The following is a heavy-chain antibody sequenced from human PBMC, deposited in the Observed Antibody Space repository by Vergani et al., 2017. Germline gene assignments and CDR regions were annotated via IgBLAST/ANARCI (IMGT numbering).Heavy chain of an antibody. CDR2: IHYSENT. V-gene: IGHV4-59*11. D-gene: IGHD6-19*01. J-gene: IGHJ5*02. Sequence: QVQLQESGPGLVKSSETLSLTCSVSFDSIMNLYCNWIRQPPGKGLEWIGSIHYSENTNYNPSLKTRVPISVDTSKNQFSLTVTSVTAADTAVYYCASDTHSGQRADRWGQGILVTVTS. CDR3: ASDTHSGQRADR. CDR1: FDSIMNLY.